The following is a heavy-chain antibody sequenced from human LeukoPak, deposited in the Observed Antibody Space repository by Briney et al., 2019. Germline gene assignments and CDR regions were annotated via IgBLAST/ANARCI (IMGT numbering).Heavy chain of an antibody. J-gene: IGHJ5*02. D-gene: IGHD3-10*01. V-gene: IGHV4-39*07. CDR3: ARAKAGGYYGSGSYPFDP. Sequence: SETLSLTCTVSGRSISSSSYYWGWIRQPPGKGLEWNGSIYNSGSTYYNPSLKSRVTISVDTSKNQFSLKLSSVTAADTAVYYCARAKAGGYYGSGSYPFDPWGQGTLVTVSS. CDR1: GRSISSSSYY. CDR2: IYNSGST.